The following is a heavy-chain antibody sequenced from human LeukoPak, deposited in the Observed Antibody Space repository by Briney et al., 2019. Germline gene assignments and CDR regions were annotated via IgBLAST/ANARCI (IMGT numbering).Heavy chain of an antibody. Sequence: GRSLRLSCAASGFTFSSYGMHWVRQAPGKGLEWVAVISYDGSNKYYADSVKGRFTISRDKSKNTLYLQMNSLRAEDTAVYYCATPQYYYDSSGSLDYWGQGTLVTVSS. CDR3: ATPQYYYDSSGSLDY. CDR1: GFTFSSYG. D-gene: IGHD3-22*01. J-gene: IGHJ4*02. V-gene: IGHV3-30*03. CDR2: ISYDGSNK.